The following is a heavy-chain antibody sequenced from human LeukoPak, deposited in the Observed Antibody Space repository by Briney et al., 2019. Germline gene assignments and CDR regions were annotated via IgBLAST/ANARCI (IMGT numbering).Heavy chain of an antibody. D-gene: IGHD3-10*01. CDR1: GYTFTIYG. CDR2: FYTYSGNT. J-gene: IGHJ4*02. CDR3: ARGYYGSGSYLRREFDY. Sequence: GAAVKVSFTSSGYTFTIYGISWGRQAPGQGLGWMGWFYTYSGNTYYARKLPGRVTMTTDTSTSTTSMELKSLRFEDKAVYYYARGYYGSGSYLRREFDYWGQGTLVTVSS. V-gene: IGHV1-18*01.